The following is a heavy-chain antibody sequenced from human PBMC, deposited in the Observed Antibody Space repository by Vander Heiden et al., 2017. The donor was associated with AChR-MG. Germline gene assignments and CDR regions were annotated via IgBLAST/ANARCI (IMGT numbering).Heavy chain of an antibody. V-gene: IGHV3-9*01. CDR2: ISWNSGSI. D-gene: IGHD1-26*01. Sequence: DVQLVESGGGLVQPGRSLRLSCAASGFPFDDYAMHWVRQAPGKGLEWVSGISWNSGSIGYADSVKGRFTISRDNAKNSLYLQMNSLRAEDTALYYCAKPRRGAQYSGSYNAFDIWGQGTMVTVSS. CDR3: AKPRRGAQYSGSYNAFDI. CDR1: GFPFDDYA. J-gene: IGHJ3*02.